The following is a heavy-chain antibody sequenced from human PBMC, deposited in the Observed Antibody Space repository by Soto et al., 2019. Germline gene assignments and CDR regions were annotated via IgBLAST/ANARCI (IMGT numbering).Heavy chain of an antibody. D-gene: IGHD2-21*01. Sequence: QVQLVQSGAEVKKPGSSVKVSCKASGGTFSSYTISWVRQAPGQGLEWMGRIIPILGIANYAQKFQGRVTITADKSTNTAYMELSSLRSEDTAVYYCARQLSIGDLYYWGQGTLVTVSS. J-gene: IGHJ4*02. CDR2: IIPILGIA. CDR3: ARQLSIGDLYY. CDR1: GGTFSSYT. V-gene: IGHV1-69*02.